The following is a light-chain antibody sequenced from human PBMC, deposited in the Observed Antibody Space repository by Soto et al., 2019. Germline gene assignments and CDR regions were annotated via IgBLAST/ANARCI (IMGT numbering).Light chain of an antibody. V-gene: IGKV1-39*01. Sequence: DIQMTQSPPFLSASVGDRVTITCRASQSISNYLNWFQQKPGKAPKLLIYAASILESGVPSRLGGSGSGTDFTLTITSLQPEDSGTYYCQQNYSPSITFGHGTRLEIK. CDR2: AAS. J-gene: IGKJ5*01. CDR3: QQNYSPSIT. CDR1: QSISNY.